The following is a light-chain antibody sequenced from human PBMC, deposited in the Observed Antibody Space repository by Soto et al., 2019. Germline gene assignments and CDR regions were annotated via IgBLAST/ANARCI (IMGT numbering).Light chain of an antibody. CDR2: AAS. CDR1: QGVSYY. J-gene: IGKJ4*02. Sequence: DFHTTQTPSSLSPSVGARVTITCRASQGVSYYLAWYQLKPGTVPKLLIYAASTLQSGVPSRFSGSGSGTDFTLTISSLQPEDVATYYCQRYNSALLTFGEGTKVDIK. CDR3: QRYNSALLT. V-gene: IGKV1-27*01.